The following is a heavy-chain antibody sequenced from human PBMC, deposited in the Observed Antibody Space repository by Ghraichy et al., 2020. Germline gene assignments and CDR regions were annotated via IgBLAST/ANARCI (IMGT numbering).Heavy chain of an antibody. CDR3: AKDVGRGGGSCFHH. Sequence: GESLNISCAASGFTFSSFAMSWVRQAPGKGLEWVSVISDSGSNTYYTDSVKGRFTISRDNSKNTLYLQMNSLRAEDTAVYYCAKDVGRGGGSCFHHWGQGTLVTVSS. CDR2: ISDSGSNT. CDR1: GFTFSSFA. J-gene: IGHJ1*01. V-gene: IGHV3-23*01. D-gene: IGHD2-15*01.